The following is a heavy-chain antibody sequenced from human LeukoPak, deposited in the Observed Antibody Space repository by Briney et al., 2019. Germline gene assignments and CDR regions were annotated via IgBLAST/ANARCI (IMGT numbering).Heavy chain of an antibody. CDR1: GGTFSSYA. V-gene: IGHV1-69*04. Sequence: GASVKVSCKASGGTFSSYAISSVRQAPGQGLEWMGRIIPILGIANYAQKFQGRVTITADKSTSTAYMELSSLRSEDTAVYYCARLPQGLLSSHPPVPWGQGTLVTVSS. CDR3: ARLPQGLLSSHPPVP. D-gene: IGHD2-21*02. CDR2: IIPILGIA. J-gene: IGHJ5*02.